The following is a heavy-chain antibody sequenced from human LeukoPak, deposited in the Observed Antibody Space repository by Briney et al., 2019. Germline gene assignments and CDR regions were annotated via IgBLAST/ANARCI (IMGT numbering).Heavy chain of an antibody. J-gene: IGHJ4*02. CDR2: IYSGGNT. D-gene: IGHD2-8*02. CDR1: GFTVSSNY. CDR3: ARDTGGPFDY. V-gene: IGHV3-53*01. Sequence: GSLRLSCAASGFTVSSNYMSWVRQAPGKGLEWVSFIYSGGNTYYADSVKGRFTISRDNSKNTLYLEMNSLRVEDTAVYYCARDTGGPFDYWGQGTLVTVSS.